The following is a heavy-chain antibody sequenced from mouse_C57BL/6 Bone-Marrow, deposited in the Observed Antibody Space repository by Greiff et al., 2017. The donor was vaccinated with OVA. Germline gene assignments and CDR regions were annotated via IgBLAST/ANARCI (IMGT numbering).Heavy chain of an antibody. CDR2: ISDGGSYT. V-gene: IGHV5-4*01. Sequence: EVQRVESGGGLVKPGGSLKLSCAASGFTFSSYAMSWVRQTPEKRLEWVATISDGGSYTYYPDNVKGRFTISRDNAKNNLYLQMSHLKSEDTAMYYCAREGYYYGSSSFDYWGQGTTLTVSS. D-gene: IGHD1-1*01. CDR1: GFTFSSYA. J-gene: IGHJ2*01. CDR3: AREGYYYGSSSFDY.